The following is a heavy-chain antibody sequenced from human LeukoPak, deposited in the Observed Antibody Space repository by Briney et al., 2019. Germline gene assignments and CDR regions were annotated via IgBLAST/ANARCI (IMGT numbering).Heavy chain of an antibody. V-gene: IGHV1-18*01. Sequence: ASVKVSCKASGYTFTSYGISWVRQAPGQGLEWMGWISAYNGNTNYAQKLQGRVTMTTDTSTSTAYMELRSLRSDDTAVYYCARYYDILTGYYQGTDYWGQGTLVTVSS. J-gene: IGHJ4*02. CDR2: ISAYNGNT. CDR1: GYTFTSYG. D-gene: IGHD3-9*01. CDR3: ARYYDILTGYYQGTDY.